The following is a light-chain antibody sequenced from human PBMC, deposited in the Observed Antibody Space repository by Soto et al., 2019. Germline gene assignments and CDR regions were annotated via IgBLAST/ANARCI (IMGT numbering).Light chain of an antibody. CDR2: DAS. J-gene: IGKJ2*01. Sequence: EIVLTQSPATLSLSPGERATLSCRASQSVSSSLGWYQQIPGQAPRLLIYDASNRATGIPARFSGSGSGTDFTLTISSLEPEDFAVYYCQQRSNCPRTLGQGTKLEIK. CDR3: QQRSNCPRT. V-gene: IGKV3-11*01. CDR1: QSVSSS.